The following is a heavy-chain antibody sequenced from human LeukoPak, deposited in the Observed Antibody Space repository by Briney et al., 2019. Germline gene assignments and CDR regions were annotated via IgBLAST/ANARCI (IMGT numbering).Heavy chain of an antibody. CDR1: GGSFSGYY. CDR2: INHSGST. CDR3: ARAEIKLYNQRRYYFDY. Sequence: SETLSLTCAVYGGSFSGYYWRWIRQPPGKGLEWIGEINHSGSTNYNPSLKSRVTISVDTSKNQFSLKLSSVTAADTAVYYCARAEIKLYNQRRYYFDYWGQGTLVTVSS. J-gene: IGHJ4*02. D-gene: IGHD3-16*02. V-gene: IGHV4-34*01.